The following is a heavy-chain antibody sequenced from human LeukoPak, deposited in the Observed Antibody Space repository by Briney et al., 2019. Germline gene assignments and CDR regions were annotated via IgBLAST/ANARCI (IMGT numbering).Heavy chain of an antibody. CDR3: ARDVYCCGGSCYQQ. J-gene: IGHJ1*01. CDR2: ISNDGNT. CDR1: GFTVSANY. Sequence: GGSLRLSCAASGFTVSANYMSWVRQAPGKGLEWVSVISNDGNTYYADSVKGRFTISRDISKNTLYLQMNSLRAEDTAVYYCARDVYCCGGSCYQQWGQGTLVTVSS. D-gene: IGHD2-15*01. V-gene: IGHV3-53*01.